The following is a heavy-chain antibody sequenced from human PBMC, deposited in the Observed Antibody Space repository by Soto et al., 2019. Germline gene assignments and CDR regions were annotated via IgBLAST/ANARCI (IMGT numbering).Heavy chain of an antibody. V-gene: IGHV1-69*06. J-gene: IGHJ6*02. D-gene: IGHD2-2*01. CDR3: ARDPNIVVVPAAQYYYYGMDV. CDR2: IIPIFGTA. CDR1: GGTFSRYA. Sequence: QVQLVQSGAEVKKPGSSVKVSCKASGGTFSRYAISWVRQAPGQGLEWMGGIIPIFGTANYAQKFQGRVTITADKSTSTAYMELSRLRSEDTAVYYCARDPNIVVVPAAQYYYYGMDVWGQGTTVTVSS.